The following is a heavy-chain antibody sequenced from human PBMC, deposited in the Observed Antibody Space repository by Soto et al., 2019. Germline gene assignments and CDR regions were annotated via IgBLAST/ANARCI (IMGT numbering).Heavy chain of an antibody. J-gene: IGHJ4*02. Sequence: KTSETLSLTCTFSCGSIISGDYYWSWIRQPPGKGLEWIGYIYYSGSTYYNPSLKSRVTISVDTSKNQFSLKLSSVTAADTAVYYCARGGSSSGYYFFDYWGQGTLVTVSS. CDR1: CGSIISGDYY. CDR3: ARGGSSSGYYFFDY. V-gene: IGHV4-30-4*01. CDR2: IYYSGST. D-gene: IGHD3-22*01.